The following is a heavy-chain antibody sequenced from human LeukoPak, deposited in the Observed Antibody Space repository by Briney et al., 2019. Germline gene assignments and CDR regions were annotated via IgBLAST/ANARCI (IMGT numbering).Heavy chain of an antibody. CDR3: ASAGVSSSWYTDAFDI. CDR1: GYTFTGYY. J-gene: IGHJ3*02. CDR2: INPNSGGT. V-gene: IGHV1-2*02. D-gene: IGHD6-13*01. Sequence: GASVKVSCKASGYTFTGYYMHWVRQAPGQGLEWMGWINPNSGGTNYAQKFQGRVTMTRDTSISTAYMELSRLRSDDTAVYYCASAGVSSSWYTDAFDIWGQGTMVTVSS.